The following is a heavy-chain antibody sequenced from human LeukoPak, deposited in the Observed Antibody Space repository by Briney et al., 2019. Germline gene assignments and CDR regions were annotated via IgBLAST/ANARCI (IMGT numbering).Heavy chain of an antibody. CDR2: ISGSGGST. D-gene: IGHD6-13*01. J-gene: IGHJ6*03. V-gene: IGHV3-23*01. CDR3: AKKASSWYYYYYYMDV. CDR1: GITFSSYG. Sequence: GGSLRLSCAASGITFSSYGMSWVRQAPGKGLEWVSAISGSGGSTYYADSVKGRFTISRDNSKNTLYLQMNSLRAEDTAVYYCAKKASSWYYYYYYMDVWGKGTTVTISS.